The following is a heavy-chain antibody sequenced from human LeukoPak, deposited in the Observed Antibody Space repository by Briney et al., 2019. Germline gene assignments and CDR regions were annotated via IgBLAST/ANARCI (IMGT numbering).Heavy chain of an antibody. D-gene: IGHD2/OR15-2a*01. CDR1: GGSISSYY. J-gene: IGHJ4*02. CDR3: ARFSQYYDSPTHYLDY. V-gene: IGHV4-59*08. CDR2: IYYTGST. Sequence: SKTLSLTCTVSGGSISSYYWSWIRQPPGKGLECIGYIYYTGSTNYNPSLKTRLTISVDTSKNQFSLRLNSVTAADTAVYYCARFSQYYDSPTHYLDYWGQGILVTVSS.